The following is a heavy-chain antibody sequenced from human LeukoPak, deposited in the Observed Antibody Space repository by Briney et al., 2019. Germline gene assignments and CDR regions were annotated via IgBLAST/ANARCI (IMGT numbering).Heavy chain of an antibody. CDR2: IYYSGST. Sequence: KPSETLSLTCTVSGGSISSSSYYWGWIRQPPGKGLEWIGSIYYSGSTYYNPSLKSRVTISVDTSKNQFSLKLSSVTAADTAVYYCARPAGEYEYSSSEFDPWGQGTLVTVS. J-gene: IGHJ5*02. D-gene: IGHD6-6*01. V-gene: IGHV4-39*01. CDR1: GGSISSSSYY. CDR3: ARPAGEYEYSSSEFDP.